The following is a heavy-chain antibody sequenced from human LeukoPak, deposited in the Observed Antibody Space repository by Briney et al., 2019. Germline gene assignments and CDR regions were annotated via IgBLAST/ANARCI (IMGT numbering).Heavy chain of an antibody. J-gene: IGHJ4*02. Sequence: GGSLRLSCAASGFTFRTYGMHWVRQAPGKGLEWVAVISIDGSEKYYADSVKGRFTISRDNSKNTLYLQMNSLRGDDTAVYYCANPQSRGYDYLDYWGQGTLVTVSS. V-gene: IGHV3-30*18. CDR1: GFTFRTYG. CDR3: ANPQSRGYDYLDY. CDR2: ISIDGSEK. D-gene: IGHD5-12*01.